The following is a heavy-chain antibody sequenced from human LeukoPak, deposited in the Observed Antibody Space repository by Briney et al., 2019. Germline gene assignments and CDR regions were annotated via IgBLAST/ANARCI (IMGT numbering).Heavy chain of an antibody. Sequence: SETLSLTCTVSGGSVNSYYWSWIRQPPGKGLEWIGYIYYSGSTNYNPSLKSRVTISVDTSKNQFSLKLSSVTAADTAVYYCARGAGYSGYDFDYWGQGTLVTVSS. J-gene: IGHJ4*02. D-gene: IGHD5-12*01. V-gene: IGHV4-59*02. CDR1: GGSVNSYY. CDR3: ARGAGYSGYDFDY. CDR2: IYYSGST.